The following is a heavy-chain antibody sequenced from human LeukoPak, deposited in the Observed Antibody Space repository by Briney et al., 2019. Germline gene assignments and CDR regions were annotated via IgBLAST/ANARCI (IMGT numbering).Heavy chain of an antibody. CDR1: GYTFTGYH. J-gene: IGHJ4*02. Sequence: ASVKVSCKASGYTFTGYHMHWVRQAPGPGLEWMVWINPNSGGTNCAQRFQGRVTMTRDTSISTAYMELSGLRSDDTAVYYCARSIKPSSGGYYFDYWGQGTLVTVSS. V-gene: IGHV1-2*02. D-gene: IGHD6-25*01. CDR3: ARSIKPSSGGYYFDY. CDR2: INPNSGGT.